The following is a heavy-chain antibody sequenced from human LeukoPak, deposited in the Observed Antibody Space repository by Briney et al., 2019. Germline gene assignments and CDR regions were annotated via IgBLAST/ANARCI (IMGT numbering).Heavy chain of an antibody. J-gene: IGHJ4*02. CDR3: ARDLTVGHTTDYFDY. D-gene: IGHD1-26*01. Sequence: NPGGSLRLSCAASGFTFSSYSMNWVRRAPGKGLEWVSSISSSSSYIYYADSVKGGFTISRDIAKNSLYLQMNSLRAEDTAVYYCARDLTVGHTTDYFDYWGQGTLVTVSS. CDR1: GFTFSSYS. V-gene: IGHV3-21*01. CDR2: ISSSSSYI.